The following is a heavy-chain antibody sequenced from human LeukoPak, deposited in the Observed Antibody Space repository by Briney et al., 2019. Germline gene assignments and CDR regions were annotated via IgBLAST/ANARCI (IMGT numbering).Heavy chain of an antibody. CDR2: INWNGGST. J-gene: IGHJ4*02. Sequence: PGGSLRLSCAASGFTFDDYGMSWVRQAPGKGLEWVSGINWNGGSTGYADSVKGRFTISRDNAKNSLYLQMNSLRAEDTALYYCARGTLKAAATDFDYWGQGTLDTVSS. D-gene: IGHD6-13*01. V-gene: IGHV3-20*04. CDR3: ARGTLKAAATDFDY. CDR1: GFTFDDYG.